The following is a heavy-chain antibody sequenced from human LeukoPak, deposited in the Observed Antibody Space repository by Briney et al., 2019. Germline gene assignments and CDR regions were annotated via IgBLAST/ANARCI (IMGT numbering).Heavy chain of an antibody. CDR1: GGSISSYY. V-gene: IGHV4-59*08. Sequence: SETLSLTCTVSGGSISSYYWSWIRQPPGKGLEWIGYIYYSGSTNYNPSLKSRVTISVDTSKNQFSLRLSSVTAADTALYYCARHGYTTSSVYYYYYMDVWGKGTTVTVSS. CDR2: IYYSGST. CDR3: ARHGYTTSSVYYYYYMDV. J-gene: IGHJ6*03. D-gene: IGHD6-6*01.